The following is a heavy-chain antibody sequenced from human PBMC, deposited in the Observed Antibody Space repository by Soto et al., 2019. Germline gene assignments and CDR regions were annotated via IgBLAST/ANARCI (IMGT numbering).Heavy chain of an antibody. CDR3: ARRGAIAVAGKPNYYFDY. D-gene: IGHD6-19*01. V-gene: IGHV1-46*03. Sequence: ASVKVSCKASGYTFTSYYMHWVRQAPGQGLEWMGIINPSGGSTSYAQKFQGRVTMTRDTSTSTVYMELSGLRSEDTAVYYCARRGAIAVAGKPNYYFDYWGQGTLVTVSS. J-gene: IGHJ4*02. CDR2: INPSGGST. CDR1: GYTFTSYY.